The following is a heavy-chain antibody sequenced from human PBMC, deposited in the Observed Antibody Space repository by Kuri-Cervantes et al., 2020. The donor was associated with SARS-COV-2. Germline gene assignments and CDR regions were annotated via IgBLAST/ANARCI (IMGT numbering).Heavy chain of an antibody. D-gene: IGHD3-3*01. J-gene: IGHJ2*01. Sequence: GGSLRLSCVVSGFTFRSYWMHWVRQAPGKGLEWVSSVGSSNNFIYYGDSVKGRVTISRDNAKNSLILQLNSLRAEDTALYYCAKDLTIFGVEYWYFDLWGRGTLVTVSS. CDR2: VGSSNNFI. V-gene: IGHV3-21*04. CDR1: GFTFRSYW. CDR3: AKDLTIFGVEYWYFDL.